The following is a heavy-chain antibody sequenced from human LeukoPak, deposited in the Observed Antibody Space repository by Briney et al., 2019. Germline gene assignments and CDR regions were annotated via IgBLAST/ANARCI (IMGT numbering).Heavy chain of an antibody. CDR3: ARDQGGVGAPWLAFDI. D-gene: IGHD1-26*01. Sequence: GASVKVSCEASGYTLTSYGINWMRQAPGQGLEWMGWISTQSGNTNYAQKVQGRVTITADKSTSTAYMELSSLRSEDTAVYYCARDQGGVGAPWLAFDIWGQGTMVTVSS. CDR2: ISTQSGNT. J-gene: IGHJ3*02. V-gene: IGHV1-18*01. CDR1: GYTLTSYG.